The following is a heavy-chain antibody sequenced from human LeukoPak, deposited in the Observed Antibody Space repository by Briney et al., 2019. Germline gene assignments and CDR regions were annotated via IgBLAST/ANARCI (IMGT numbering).Heavy chain of an antibody. D-gene: IGHD2-2*01. Sequence: PGGSLRLSCTASGFTFSSYAMSWVRQAPGKGLEWVSALRGSGGNTYYADSVKGRFTISRDNSKNSLYLQMNSLRAEDTAKYSCAKVASLCTSTSCVRGGFDYWGQGTLVTVSS. CDR3: AKVASLCTSTSCVRGGFDY. CDR2: LRGSGGNT. J-gene: IGHJ4*02. CDR1: GFTFSSYA. V-gene: IGHV3-23*01.